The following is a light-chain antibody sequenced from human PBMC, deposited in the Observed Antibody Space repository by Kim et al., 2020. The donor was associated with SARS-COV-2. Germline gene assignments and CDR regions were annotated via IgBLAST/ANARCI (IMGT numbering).Light chain of an antibody. J-gene: IGLJ2*01. V-gene: IGLV1-44*01. CDR3: AAWDDRLNGPGV. CDR2: RNS. CDR1: TSNIGINS. Sequence: QSALTQPPSASGTPGQRVTISCSGSTSNIGINSVNWYQQVPGTAPKLLIHRNSQRPSGVPDRFSASKSGTSASLAISGLQSEDEADYYCAAWDDRLNGPGVFGGGTQLTV.